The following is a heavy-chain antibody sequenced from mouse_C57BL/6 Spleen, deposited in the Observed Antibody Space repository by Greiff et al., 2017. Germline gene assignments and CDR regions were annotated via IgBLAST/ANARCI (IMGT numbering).Heavy chain of an antibody. CDR3: ARDPFITTVVATRLDY. J-gene: IGHJ2*01. V-gene: IGHV1-53*01. Sequence: VQLQQPGTELVKPGASVKLSCKASGYTFTSYWMHWVKQRPGQGLEWIGNINPSNGGTNYNEKFKSKATLTVDKSSSTAYMQLSSLTSEDSAVYYCARDPFITTVVATRLDYWGQGTTLTVSS. CDR1: GYTFTSYW. D-gene: IGHD1-1*01. CDR2: INPSNGGT.